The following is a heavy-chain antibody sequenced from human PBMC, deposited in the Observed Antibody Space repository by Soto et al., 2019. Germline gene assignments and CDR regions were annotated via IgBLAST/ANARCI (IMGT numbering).Heavy chain of an antibody. Sequence: ASVKVSCKASGYTFTSYGISWVRQAPGQGLEWMGWISAYNGNTNYAQKLQGRVTMTTDTSTSTAYMELRSLRSDDTAVYYCARDPDALTAAAANWFDPWGQGPLVTVSS. V-gene: IGHV1-18*01. CDR1: GYTFTSYG. CDR3: ARDPDALTAAAANWFDP. D-gene: IGHD6-13*01. J-gene: IGHJ5*02. CDR2: ISAYNGNT.